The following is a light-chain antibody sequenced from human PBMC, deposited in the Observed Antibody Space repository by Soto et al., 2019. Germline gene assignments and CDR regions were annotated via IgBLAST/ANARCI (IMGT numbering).Light chain of an antibody. J-gene: IGKJ5*01. CDR2: GAS. CDR3: QHYNNWPPIT. V-gene: IGKV3-20*01. CDR1: QSVSSSY. Sequence: EIGLTHSPGTLSFSLGERATLSRRAGQSVSSSYLAWYQQKRGQAPRLLIYGASSRATGVPDRFSGSGSGTEFTLTISSLQSEDFAVYYCQHYNNWPPITFGQGTRLEIK.